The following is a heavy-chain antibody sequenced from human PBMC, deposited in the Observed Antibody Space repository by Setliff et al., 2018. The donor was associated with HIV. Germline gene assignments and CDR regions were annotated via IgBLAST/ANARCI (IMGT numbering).Heavy chain of an antibody. D-gene: IGHD3-10*01. CDR1: GGSISSSSYY. CDR3: AREGSGWFGELLYG. CDR2: IYSNGGT. V-gene: IGHV4-61*05. Sequence: PSETLSLTCTVSGGSISSSSYYWGWIRQPPGKGLEYIGYIYSNGGTNYNPSLKSRVTISVDTSKNQFSLNLSSVTAADTAVYYCAREGSGWFGELLYGWGQGTLVTVSS. J-gene: IGHJ4*02.